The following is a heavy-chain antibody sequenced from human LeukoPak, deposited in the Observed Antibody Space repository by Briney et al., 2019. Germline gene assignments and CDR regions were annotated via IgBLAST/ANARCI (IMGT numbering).Heavy chain of an antibody. Sequence: GGSLRLSCAASGFTVSSNYMSWVRQAPGKGLEWVSVIYSGGSTYYADSVKGRFTISRDNSKNTLYLQMNSLRVEDTAVYYCARGVRGYYDSSGYFPFLDYWGQGTLVTVSS. D-gene: IGHD3-22*01. CDR1: GFTVSSNY. CDR2: IYSGGST. J-gene: IGHJ4*02. CDR3: ARGVRGYYDSSGYFPFLDY. V-gene: IGHV3-53*01.